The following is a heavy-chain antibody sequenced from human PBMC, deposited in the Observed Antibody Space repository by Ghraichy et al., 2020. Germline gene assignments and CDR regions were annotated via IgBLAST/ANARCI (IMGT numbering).Heavy chain of an antibody. J-gene: IGHJ6*02. CDR1: GFTFSKYG. V-gene: IGHV3-30*18. CDR3: AKERDTSGYYSFRGDYYGMDV. D-gene: IGHD3-22*01. CDR2: ISYDGSNK. Sequence: GASLNISCAASGFTFSKYGMHWVRQAPGKGLEWVAVISYDGSNKYYADSVKGRLTISRDNSKNTLYLQVNSLRAEDTAVYYCAKERDTSGYYSFRGDYYGMDVWGQGTTVTVSS.